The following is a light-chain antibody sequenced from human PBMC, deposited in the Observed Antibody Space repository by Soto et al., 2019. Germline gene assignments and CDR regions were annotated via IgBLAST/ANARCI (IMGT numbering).Light chain of an antibody. J-gene: IGKJ4*01. V-gene: IGKV3-20*01. CDR3: LQYGTSPFT. CDR2: GAS. Sequence: ENLLTQSPGTLSLSPGEEATLSCRASQSVSRNFLAWYQQRPGQAPRLLIHGASSRVNGIPDRFSGSGFGTDFTLTISRLEPEDFAVYYCLQYGTSPFTFGGGTKVDIK. CDR1: QSVSRNF.